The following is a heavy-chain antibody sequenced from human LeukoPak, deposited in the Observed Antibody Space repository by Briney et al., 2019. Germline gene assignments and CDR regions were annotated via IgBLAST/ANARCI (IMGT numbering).Heavy chain of an antibody. CDR3: ARSQKQQLRGASFFDY. J-gene: IGHJ4*02. Sequence: GESLKISCKGSGYSFTSYWIGWVRQMPGKGLEWMGIIYPGDSDTRYSPSFQGQVTISADKSISTAYLQWSSLKASDTAMYYCARSQKQQLRGASFFDYWGQGTLVTVSS. D-gene: IGHD6-13*01. CDR2: IYPGDSDT. V-gene: IGHV5-51*01. CDR1: GYSFTSYW.